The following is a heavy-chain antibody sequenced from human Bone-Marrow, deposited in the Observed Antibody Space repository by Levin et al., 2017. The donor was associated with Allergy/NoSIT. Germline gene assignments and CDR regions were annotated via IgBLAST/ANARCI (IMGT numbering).Heavy chain of an antibody. D-gene: IGHD2-2*02. J-gene: IGHJ4*02. Sequence: GGSLRLSCAASGFTFSSYAMSWVRQAPGKGLEWVSAISGSGGSTYYADSVKGRFTISRDNSKNTLYLQMNSLRAEDTAVYYCAKDGALGYCISTSCYSNEYYFDYGGQGTLVTVSS. CDR2: ISGSGGST. CDR3: AKDGALGYCISTSCYSNEYYFDY. CDR1: GFTFSSYA. V-gene: IGHV3-23*01.